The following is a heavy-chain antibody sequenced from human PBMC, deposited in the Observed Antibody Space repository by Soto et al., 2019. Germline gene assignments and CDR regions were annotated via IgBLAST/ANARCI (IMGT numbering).Heavy chain of an antibody. Sequence: PGGSLRLSCAASGFTFSSYGMHWVRQAPGKGLEWVAVISYDGSNKYYADSVKGRFTISRDNSKNTLYLQMNSLRAEDTAVYYCAKDRNTMVRGVIIGAGLADYWGQGTLVTVSS. D-gene: IGHD3-10*01. J-gene: IGHJ4*02. CDR2: ISYDGSNK. V-gene: IGHV3-30*18. CDR3: AKDRNTMVRGVIIGAGLADY. CDR1: GFTFSSYG.